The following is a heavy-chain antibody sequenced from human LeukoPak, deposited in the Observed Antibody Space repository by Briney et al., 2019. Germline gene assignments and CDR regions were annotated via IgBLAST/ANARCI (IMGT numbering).Heavy chain of an antibody. D-gene: IGHD3-3*01. Sequence: GGLSLSCAASGFTFSSYAMSWVRQAPGKGLEWVSAISGSGGSTYYADSVKGRFTISRDNSKNTLYLQMNSLRAEDTAVYYCAKVPDYDFWSGYYSHWGQGTLVTVSS. V-gene: IGHV3-23*01. CDR2: ISGSGGST. CDR3: AKVPDYDFWSGYYSH. J-gene: IGHJ4*02. CDR1: GFTFSSYA.